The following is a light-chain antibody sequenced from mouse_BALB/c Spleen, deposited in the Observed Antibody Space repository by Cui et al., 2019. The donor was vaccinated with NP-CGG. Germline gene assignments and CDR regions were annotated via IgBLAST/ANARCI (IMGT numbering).Light chain of an antibody. Sequence: DIKMTQSPSSMYASLGERVTITCKASQDINSYLSWFQQKPGKSPKTLIYRANRLVDGVPSRFSGSGSGQDYSLTISSLEYEDMGIYYCLQYEEFPYTFGGGTKLEIK. CDR1: QDINSY. V-gene: IGKV14-111*01. J-gene: IGKJ2*01. CDR2: RAN. CDR3: LQYEEFPYT.